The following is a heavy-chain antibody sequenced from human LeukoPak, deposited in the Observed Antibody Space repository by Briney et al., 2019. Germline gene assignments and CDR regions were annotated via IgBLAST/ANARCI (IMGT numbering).Heavy chain of an antibody. J-gene: IGHJ4*02. CDR3: ARDRGSGLDY. D-gene: IGHD3-10*01. Sequence: GGSLRLCCAASGFTVSNNYMSWVRQAPGKGLEWVSVIYSGGYTYYADSVKGRFTISRDNSKNPLYLQMNSLRAEDTAVYYCARDRGSGLDYWGQGTLVTVSS. CDR2: IYSGGYT. CDR1: GFTVSNNY. V-gene: IGHV3-66*01.